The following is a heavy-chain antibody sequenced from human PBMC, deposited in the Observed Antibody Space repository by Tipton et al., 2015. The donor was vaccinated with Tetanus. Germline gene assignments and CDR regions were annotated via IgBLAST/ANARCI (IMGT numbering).Heavy chain of an antibody. CDR3: ARAAGFLGLTHDF. CDR2: IYYTGST. J-gene: IGHJ4*02. V-gene: IGHV4-59*08. D-gene: IGHD2/OR15-2a*01. CDR1: GGSMNSYY. Sequence: TLSLTCTVSGGSMNSYYWSWIRQPPGKGLEWIGYIYYTGSTNYNPSLKGRVTISMDRSNTQFSLRLDSLTAADTAVYYCARAAGFLGLTHDFWGRGTLVSVSS.